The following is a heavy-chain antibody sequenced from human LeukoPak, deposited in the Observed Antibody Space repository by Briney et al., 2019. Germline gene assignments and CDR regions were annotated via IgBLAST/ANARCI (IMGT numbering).Heavy chain of an antibody. CDR3: ARGRYESTRLSAYYYYYMDV. CDR2: IYTSGST. Sequence: SETLSFTCTVSGGSISSYYWSWIRQPAGKGLEWIGRIYTSGSTIYNPSLKSRVTMSVDTSKNQFSLKLSSVTAADTAVYYCARGRYESTRLSAYYYYYMDVWGKGTTVTVSS. J-gene: IGHJ6*03. CDR1: GGSISSYY. D-gene: IGHD1-14*01. V-gene: IGHV4-4*07.